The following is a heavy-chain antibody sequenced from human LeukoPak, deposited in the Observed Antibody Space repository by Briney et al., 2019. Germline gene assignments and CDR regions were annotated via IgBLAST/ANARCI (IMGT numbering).Heavy chain of an antibody. J-gene: IGHJ3*02. V-gene: IGHV3-23*01. CDR1: GFTFSSYA. CDR2: ISGSGGST. D-gene: IGHD3-22*01. Sequence: GGSLRLSCAASGFTFSSYAMSWVRQAPGKGLEWVSAISGSGGSTYYADSVKGRFTISRDNSKNPLYLQMNSLRAEDTAVYYCAKALPTRPHSSGYYSDAFDIWGQGTMVTVSS. CDR3: AKALPTRPHSSGYYSDAFDI.